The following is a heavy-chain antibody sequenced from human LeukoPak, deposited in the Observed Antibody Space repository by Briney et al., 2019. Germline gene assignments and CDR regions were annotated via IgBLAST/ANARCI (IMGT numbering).Heavy chain of an antibody. Sequence: SQTLSLTCAISGDSVSSNSFAWNWIRQSPLRGLEWLGRTYYRSKWYKDYAVSVKSRITINPDTSENQFSLHLNSVTPEDTAVYYCARSNWNALDYWGQGTLVTVSS. J-gene: IGHJ4*02. CDR1: GDSVSSNSFA. D-gene: IGHD1-1*01. CDR2: TYYRSKWYK. V-gene: IGHV6-1*01. CDR3: ARSNWNALDY.